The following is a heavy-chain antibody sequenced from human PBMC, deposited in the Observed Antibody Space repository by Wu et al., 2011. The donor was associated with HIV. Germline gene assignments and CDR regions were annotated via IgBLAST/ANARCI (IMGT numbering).Heavy chain of an antibody. D-gene: IGHD2-21*01. CDR1: GGTFSSYA. V-gene: IGHV1-69*14. J-gene: IGHJ5*02. CDR2: IIPIFGTA. CDR3: AREYCGGDCTRRWFDP. Sequence: QVQLVQSGAEVKKPGSSVKVSCKASGGTFSSYAISWVRQAPGQGLEWMGGIIPIFGTANYAQKFQGRVTITADKSTSTAYMELSSLRSEDTAVYYCAREYCGGDCTRRWFDPVGRREPWSTVSS.